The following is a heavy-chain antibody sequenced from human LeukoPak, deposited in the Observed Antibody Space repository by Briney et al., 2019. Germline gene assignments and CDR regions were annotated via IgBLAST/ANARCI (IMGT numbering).Heavy chain of an antibody. J-gene: IGHJ4*02. D-gene: IGHD6-6*01. V-gene: IGHV1-2*04. Sequence: GASVKVSCKASGYTLTDYYMHWVRQAPGQGLEWMGWINPNSGGTNYAQKFQGWVTMTRDTSISTAYMELSRLRSDDTAVYYCARPRIAARHLNFDYWGQGTLVTVSS. CDR2: INPNSGGT. CDR3: ARPRIAARHLNFDY. CDR1: GYTLTDYY.